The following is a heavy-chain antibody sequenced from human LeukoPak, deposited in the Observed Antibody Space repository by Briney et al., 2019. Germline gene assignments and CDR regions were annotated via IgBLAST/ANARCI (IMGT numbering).Heavy chain of an antibody. Sequence: PSETLSLTCTVSGYSVSSGYYWGWIRQPPGQGLEWIGSIYYSGSTYYNPSLKSRVTISVDTSKNQFSLKLSSVTAADTAVYYCALAPNRQDCGGDCGIDYWGQGTLVTVSS. D-gene: IGHD2-21*02. J-gene: IGHJ4*02. V-gene: IGHV4-38-2*02. CDR1: GYSVSSGYY. CDR2: IYYSGST. CDR3: ALAPNRQDCGGDCGIDY.